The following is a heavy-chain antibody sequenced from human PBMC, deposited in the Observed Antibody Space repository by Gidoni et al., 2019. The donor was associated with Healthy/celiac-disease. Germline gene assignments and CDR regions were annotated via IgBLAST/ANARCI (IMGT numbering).Heavy chain of an antibody. CDR3: ARAWEGYFDY. J-gene: IGHJ4*02. Sequence: QLQLVQSGAEEKKPGASVKVSCKASGYTFTSYAMHWVRQAPGQRLEWMGWINAGKGNTKYSQKFQGRVTITRDTSASTAYMELSSLRSEDTAVYYCARAWEGYFDYWGQGTLVTVSS. D-gene: IGHD1-26*01. CDR1: GYTFTSYA. V-gene: IGHV1-3*05. CDR2: INAGKGNT.